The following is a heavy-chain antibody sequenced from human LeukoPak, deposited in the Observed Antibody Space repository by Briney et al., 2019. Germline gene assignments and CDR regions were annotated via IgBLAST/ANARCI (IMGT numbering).Heavy chain of an antibody. CDR2: MNPNSGNT. CDR1: GYTFTSYD. CDR3: ARGPSPDSSFVPYAFDI. V-gene: IGHV1-8*01. Sequence: ASVTVSCKASGYTFTSYDINWVRQATGQGLEWMGWMNPNSGNTGYAQKFQGRVTMTRNTSISTAYMELSSLRSEDTAVYYCARGPSPDSSFVPYAFDIWGQGTMVTVSS. J-gene: IGHJ3*02. D-gene: IGHD6-6*01.